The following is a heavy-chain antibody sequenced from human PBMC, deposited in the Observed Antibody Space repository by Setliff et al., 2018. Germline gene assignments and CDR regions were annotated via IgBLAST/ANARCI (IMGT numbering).Heavy chain of an antibody. CDR1: GYTFTNYG. J-gene: IGHJ4*02. D-gene: IGHD6-19*01. CDR3: ARVTIAVAGYFDF. CDR2: IGAYNGNT. Sequence: VASVKVSCKASGYTFTNYGVTWVRQAPGQGLEWMGWIGAYNGNTYNAHKFQGRVTMTSDTSTSTAYMERRSLRSDDTAVYYCARVTIAVAGYFDFWGQGTLVTVS. V-gene: IGHV1-18*01.